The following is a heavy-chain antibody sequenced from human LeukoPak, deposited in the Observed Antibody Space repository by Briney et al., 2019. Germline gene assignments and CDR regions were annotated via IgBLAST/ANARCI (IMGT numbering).Heavy chain of an antibody. V-gene: IGHV4-30-2*01. CDR2: IYHSGST. D-gene: IGHD6-6*01. J-gene: IGHJ4*02. CDR3: ASQSIAARGTGGY. CDR1: GGSISSGGYY. Sequence: NSSETLSLTCTVSGGSISSGGYYWSWIRQPPGKGLEWIGYIYHSGSTYYNPSLKSRVTISVDRSKNQFSLKLSSVTAADAAVYYCASQSIAARGTGGYWGQGTLVTVSS.